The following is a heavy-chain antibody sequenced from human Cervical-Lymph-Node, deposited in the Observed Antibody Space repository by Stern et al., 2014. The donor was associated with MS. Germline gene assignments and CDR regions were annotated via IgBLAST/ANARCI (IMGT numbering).Heavy chain of an antibody. CDR2: IYWDDEK. J-gene: IGHJ3*02. V-gene: IGHV2-5*02. D-gene: IGHD4-17*01. CDR1: GFALRNSGVS. CDR3: THSLHGDYYDAFDT. Sequence: QVTLKESGHTLVKATQPLTLTCTFSGFALRNSGVSVAWIRQPPGKALEWLAVIYWDDEKRYSPSLKSRLSITKDASESQVVLTMTNMDPVDTATYYCTHSLHGDYYDAFDTWGQGTMVTVSS.